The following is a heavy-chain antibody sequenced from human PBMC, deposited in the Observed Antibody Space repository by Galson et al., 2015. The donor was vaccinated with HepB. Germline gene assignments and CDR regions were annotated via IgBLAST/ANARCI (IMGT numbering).Heavy chain of an antibody. J-gene: IGHJ3*02. D-gene: IGHD2-21*01. Sequence: SVKVSCKASGYTFSSYHIHWVRQAPGQGLEWMGVINPSGGSRSCARKFQGRVTMTSDTSTSTVYMELSSLRSEDTAVYYCARDFRYSLDIWGQGTMVTVSS. CDR2: INPSGGSR. V-gene: IGHV1-46*01. CDR3: ARDFRYSLDI. CDR1: GYTFSSYH.